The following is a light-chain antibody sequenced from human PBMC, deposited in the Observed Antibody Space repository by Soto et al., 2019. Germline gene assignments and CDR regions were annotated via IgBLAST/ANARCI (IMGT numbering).Light chain of an antibody. CDR1: QAINKY. V-gene: IGKV1-27*01. J-gene: IGKJ1*01. CDR3: QRYNNAPQA. CDR2: DVS. Sequence: DIPMTQSPSSLSASVGDRVTITCRASQAINKYLAWYQQKPGKVPKLLIYDVSTLQSGVPSRFSGSGFGTDFILTISSLQPEDVATYYCQRYNNAPQAFGQGTKVEIK.